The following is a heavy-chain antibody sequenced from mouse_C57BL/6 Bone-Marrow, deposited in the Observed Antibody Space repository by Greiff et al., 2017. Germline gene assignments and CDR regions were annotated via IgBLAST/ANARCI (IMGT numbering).Heavy chain of an antibody. V-gene: IGHV1-61*01. Sequence: QVQLQQPGAELVRPGSSVKLSCKASGYTFTSYWMDWVKQRPGQGLEWIGNIYPSDSATHYNQKFKDKATLPVAKSSSTAYMQRSRLTSEDSAVYSCARTAYYGNYSWFAYWGQGTLVTVSA. CDR3: ARTAYYGNYSWFAY. J-gene: IGHJ3*01. D-gene: IGHD2-10*01. CDR2: IYPSDSAT. CDR1: GYTFTSYW.